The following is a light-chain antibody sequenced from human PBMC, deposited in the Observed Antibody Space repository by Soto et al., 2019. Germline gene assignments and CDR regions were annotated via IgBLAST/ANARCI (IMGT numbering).Light chain of an antibody. CDR2: DAS. J-gene: IGKJ1*01. CDR1: QSVRNN. V-gene: IGKV3-15*01. CDR3: QQYNIWPPWT. Sequence: ILRTKSPATLSVSPGERATLSCRASQSVRNNLAWYQQKPGQAPRLLIYDASTRATGIPARFSGSGSGTEFTLTISGLQSEDFAVYYCQQYNIWPPWTFGQGTKVEVK.